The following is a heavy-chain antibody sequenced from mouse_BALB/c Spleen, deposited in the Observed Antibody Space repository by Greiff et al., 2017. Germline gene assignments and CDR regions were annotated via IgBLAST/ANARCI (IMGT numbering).Heavy chain of an antibody. J-gene: IGHJ1*01. D-gene: IGHD2-14*01. Sequence: VQLQQSGAELVKPGASVKLSCTASGFNIKDTYMHWVKQRPEQGLEWIGRIDPANGNTKYDPKFQGKATITADTSSNTAYLQRSSLTSEDTAVYYCARAYYRSYWYFDVWGAGTTVTVSS. V-gene: IGHV14-3*02. CDR3: ARAYYRSYWYFDV. CDR1: GFNIKDTY. CDR2: IDPANGNT.